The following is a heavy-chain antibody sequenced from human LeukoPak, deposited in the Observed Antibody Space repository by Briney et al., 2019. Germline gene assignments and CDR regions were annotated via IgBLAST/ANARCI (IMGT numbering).Heavy chain of an antibody. CDR1: GFTFSSYA. CDR3: AKKERFPSWFDP. V-gene: IGHV3-23*01. J-gene: IGHJ5*02. D-gene: IGHD1-1*01. Sequence: PGGSLRLSCAASGFTFSSYAMSWVRQAPGKGLEWVSAISGSGGSTYYADPVKGRFTISRDNSKNTLYLQMNSLRAEDTAVYYCAKKERFPSWFDPWGQGTLVTVSS. CDR2: ISGSGGST.